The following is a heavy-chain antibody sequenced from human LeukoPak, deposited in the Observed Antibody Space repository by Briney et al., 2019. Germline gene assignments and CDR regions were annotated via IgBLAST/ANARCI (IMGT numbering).Heavy chain of an antibody. D-gene: IGHD3-10*01. CDR3: ARHRGGVRPPDY. J-gene: IGHJ4*02. V-gene: IGHV5-51*01. CDR2: IYPLNSDT. Sequence: GESLKISCKGSGYSFANYWIGWVRQMPGKVLEWMGIIYPLNSDTRYSPSFQGQVTISADKSISTAYLQWSSLKASDTAMYYCARHRGGVRPPDYWGQGTLVTVSS. CDR1: GYSFANYW.